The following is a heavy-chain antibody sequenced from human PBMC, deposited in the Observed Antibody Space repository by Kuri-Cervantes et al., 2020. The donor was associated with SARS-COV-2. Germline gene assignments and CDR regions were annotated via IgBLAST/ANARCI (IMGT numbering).Heavy chain of an antibody. V-gene: IGHV3-30-3*01. CDR2: ISYDGSNK. CDR3: ARPLTGDYLKPFDY. J-gene: IGHJ4*02. CDR1: GFTFSSYA. D-gene: IGHD1-20*01. Sequence: GESLKISCAASGFTFSSYAMHWVRQAPGKGLEWVAVISYDGSNKYYADSVKGRFTISRDNSKNTLYLQMNSLRAEDTAVYYCARPLTGDYLKPFDYWGQGTLVTVSS.